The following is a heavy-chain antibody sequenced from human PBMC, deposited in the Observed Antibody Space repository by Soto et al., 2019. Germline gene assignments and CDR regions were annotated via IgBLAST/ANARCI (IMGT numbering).Heavy chain of an antibody. V-gene: IGHV3-15*01. D-gene: IGHD6-13*01. Sequence: GGSLRLSCAASGFTFNYAWMSWVRQAPGKGLEWVGRIKSKTDGETTDYAAPVKGRFTISRDDSKNTVYLQMNSLKTEDTAVYYCSTDPIIAAAGSGGWFDPWGQGTLVTVSS. CDR1: GFTFNYAW. CDR2: IKSKTDGETT. CDR3: STDPIIAAAGSGGWFDP. J-gene: IGHJ5*02.